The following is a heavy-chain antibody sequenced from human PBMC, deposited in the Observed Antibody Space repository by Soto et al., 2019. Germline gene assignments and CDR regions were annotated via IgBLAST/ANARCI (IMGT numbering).Heavy chain of an antibody. V-gene: IGHV1-18*01. CDR3: AREPPKAYCSGGSCYWDAFDI. CDR1: GYTFTSYG. Sequence: ASVKVSCKASGYTFTSYGISWVRQAPGQGLEWMGWISAYNGNTNYAQKLQGRVTMTTDTSTSTAYMELRSLRSDDTAVYYCAREPPKAYCSGGSCYWDAFDIWGQGTMVTVSS. D-gene: IGHD2-15*01. CDR2: ISAYNGNT. J-gene: IGHJ3*02.